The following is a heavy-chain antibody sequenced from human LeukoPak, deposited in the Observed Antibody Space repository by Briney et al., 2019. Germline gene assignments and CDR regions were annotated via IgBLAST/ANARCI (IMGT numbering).Heavy chain of an antibody. CDR1: GFIFSSFG. CDR3: ANLYGDYPDF. V-gene: IGHV3-30*18. D-gene: IGHD4-17*01. CDR2: ISYDGINK. J-gene: IGHJ4*02. Sequence: GGSLRLSCAASGFIFSSFGMHWVRQAPGKGLEWVAVISYDGINKYYADSVKGRFTISRDNSKSTLYLQMSSLRAEDTAVYYCANLYGDYPDFWGQGTLVTVSS.